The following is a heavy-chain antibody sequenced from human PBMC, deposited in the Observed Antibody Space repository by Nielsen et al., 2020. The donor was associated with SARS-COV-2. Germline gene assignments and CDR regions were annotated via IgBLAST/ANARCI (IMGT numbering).Heavy chain of an antibody. CDR2: INAGNGNT. J-gene: IGHJ4*02. Sequence: WVRQAPGQRLEWMGWINAGNGNTKYSQKFQGRVTITRDTSASTAYMELRSLRSDDTAVYYCARKGWGSLDYWGQGTLVTVSS. V-gene: IGHV1-3*01. CDR3: ARKGWGSLDY. D-gene: IGHD7-27*01.